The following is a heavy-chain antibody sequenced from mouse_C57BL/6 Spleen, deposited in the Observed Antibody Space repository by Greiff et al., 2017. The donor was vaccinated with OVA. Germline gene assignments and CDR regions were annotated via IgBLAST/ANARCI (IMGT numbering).Heavy chain of an antibody. CDR1: GYTFTSYW. CDR2: INPSNGGT. D-gene: IGHD1-1*01. CDR3: ARIDYGSSPYYYAMDY. J-gene: IGHJ4*01. V-gene: IGHV1-53*01. Sequence: VQLQQSGTELVKPGASVKLSCKASGYTFTSYWMHWVKQRPGQGLEWIGNINPSNGGTNYNEKFKSKATLTVDKSSSTAYMQLSSLTSEDSAVFYCARIDYGSSPYYYAMDYWGQGTSVTVSS.